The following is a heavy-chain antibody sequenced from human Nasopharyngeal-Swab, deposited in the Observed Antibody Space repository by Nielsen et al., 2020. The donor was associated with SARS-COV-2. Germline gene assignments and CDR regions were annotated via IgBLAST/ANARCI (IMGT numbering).Heavy chain of an antibody. CDR2: ISSSGSIT. CDR1: GFSFSEYY. V-gene: IGHV3-11*04. Sequence: GESLKISCAASGFSFSEYYMSWIRQAPGKGLEWISYISSSGSITHYADSMKGRFTISRDNAKKSLYLQMNSLRDEDTAVYYCARGVETIHHWGQGSPVTVSS. J-gene: IGHJ1*01. CDR3: ARGVETIHH. D-gene: IGHD5-24*01.